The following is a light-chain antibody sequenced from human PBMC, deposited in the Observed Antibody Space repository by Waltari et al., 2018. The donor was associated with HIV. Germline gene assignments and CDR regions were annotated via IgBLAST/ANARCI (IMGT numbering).Light chain of an antibody. Sequence: QSALTQPASVSGSPGQSITISCNGTTTDIGGYNYVSWYQRHPDKAPKLIIFGVSNRPSGISSRFSGAKSGNTASLTISGLQAGDEADYYCCSYTKLTTLYVLFGGGTKLTVL. J-gene: IGLJ2*01. V-gene: IGLV2-14*03. CDR1: TTDIGGYNY. CDR3: CSYTKLTTLYVL. CDR2: GVS.